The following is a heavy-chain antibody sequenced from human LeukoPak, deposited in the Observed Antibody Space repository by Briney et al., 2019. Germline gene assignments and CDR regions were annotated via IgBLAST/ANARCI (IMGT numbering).Heavy chain of an antibody. CDR1: GFTVSSNY. D-gene: IGHD3-3*01. CDR3: ARASNTIFGVVIDY. CDR2: IYSGGST. J-gene: IGHJ4*02. V-gene: IGHV3-53*01. Sequence: PGGSLRLSCAASGFTVSSNYMSWVRQAPGKGLEWVSVIYSGGSTYYADSVKGRFTISRDNFKNTLYLQMNSLRAEDTAVYYCARASNTIFGVVIDYWGQGTLVTVSS.